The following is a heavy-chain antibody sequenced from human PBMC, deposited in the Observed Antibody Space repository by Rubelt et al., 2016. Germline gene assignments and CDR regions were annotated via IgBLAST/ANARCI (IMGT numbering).Heavy chain of an antibody. CDR1: GYTFTSYY. CDR3: ARGIAVAGTRDY. CDR2: ISAYNGNT. Sequence: QVQLVQSGAEVKKPGASVKVSCKASGYTFTSYYMHWVRQAPGQGLEWMGWISAYNGNTNYAKKLQGRSHMTTDTLTSTAYMELRSLRSDDTAVYYWARGIAVAGTRDYWGQGTLVTVSS. D-gene: IGHD6-19*01. J-gene: IGHJ4*02. V-gene: IGHV1-18*04.